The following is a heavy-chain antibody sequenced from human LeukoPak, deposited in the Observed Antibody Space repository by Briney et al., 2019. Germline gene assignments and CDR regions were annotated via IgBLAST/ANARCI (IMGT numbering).Heavy chain of an antibody. Sequence: PSETLSLTCAVYGGSFSGYYWSWIRQPPGKGLEWIGEINHSGSTNYNPSLKSRVTISVDTSKNQFSLKLSSVTAADTAVYYCARDFHTAMVCDVWGQGTMVTVSS. D-gene: IGHD5-18*01. CDR2: INHSGST. J-gene: IGHJ3*01. V-gene: IGHV4-34*01. CDR1: GGSFSGYY. CDR3: ARDFHTAMVCDV.